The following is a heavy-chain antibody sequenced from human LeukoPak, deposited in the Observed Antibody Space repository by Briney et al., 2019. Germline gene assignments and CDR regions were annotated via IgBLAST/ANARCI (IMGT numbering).Heavy chain of an antibody. J-gene: IGHJ6*02. CDR2: IKQDGSEK. CDR1: GFTFSSYW. Sequence: PGGSLRLSWAASGFTFSSYWMSWVRQAPGKGLEWVANIKQDGSEKYYVDSVKGRFTISRDKAKNSLYLQMNSLRAEDTAVYYCARDPGIVAPNGMDVWGQGTTVTVSS. CDR3: ARDPGIVAPNGMDV. V-gene: IGHV3-7*03. D-gene: IGHD3-22*01.